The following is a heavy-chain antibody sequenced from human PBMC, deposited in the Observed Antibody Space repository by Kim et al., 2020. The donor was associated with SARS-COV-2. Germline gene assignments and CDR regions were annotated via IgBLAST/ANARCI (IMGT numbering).Heavy chain of an antibody. CDR1: GGSFSGYY. CDR2: INHSRST. D-gene: IGHD3-10*01. Sequence: SETLSLTCAVYGGSFSGYYWSWIRQPPGKGLEWIGEINHSRSTNYNPSLKSRVTISVDTSKNQFSLKLSSVTAADTAVYYCARFDGSGSYYNGYDYWGQG. CDR3: ARFDGSGSYYNGYDY. V-gene: IGHV4-34*01. J-gene: IGHJ4*02.